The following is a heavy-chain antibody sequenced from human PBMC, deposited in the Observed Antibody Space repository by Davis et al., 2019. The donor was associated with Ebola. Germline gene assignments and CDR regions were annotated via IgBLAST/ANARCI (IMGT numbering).Heavy chain of an antibody. J-gene: IGHJ4*02. CDR1: GFTFDTFA. D-gene: IGHD1-14*01. V-gene: IGHV3-23*01. Sequence: GESLKISCAASGFTFDTFAMSWVRQAPGQGLEWISSISASGDNTWYADSLKGRFSISRDNSKNTLYLQMNSLRAEDTAVYYCAKTRGGLTGASDYWGQGTLVTVSS. CDR2: ISASGDNT. CDR3: AKTRGGLTGASDY.